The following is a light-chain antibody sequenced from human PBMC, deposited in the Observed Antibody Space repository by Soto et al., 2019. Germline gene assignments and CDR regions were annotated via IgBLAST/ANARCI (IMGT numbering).Light chain of an antibody. V-gene: IGLV2-11*01. CDR1: SSDVGGYNY. CDR2: GVS. Sequence: QSVLTQPRSVSGSPGQSVTISCTGTSSDVGGYNYVSWYQQHPGKAPKLIIYGVSERPSGVPDRFSGSNSGNTASLTISGLQGEDEADYYCCSYAGSYTGVFGGGTKLTVL. CDR3: CSYAGSYTGV. J-gene: IGLJ2*01.